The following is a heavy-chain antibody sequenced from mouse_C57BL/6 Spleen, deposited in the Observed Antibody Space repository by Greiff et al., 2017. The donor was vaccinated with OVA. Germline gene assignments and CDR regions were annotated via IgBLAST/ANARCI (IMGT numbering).Heavy chain of an antibody. J-gene: IGHJ3*01. CDR2: IDPETGGT. Sequence: VQLQQSGAELVRPGASVTLSCKASGYTFTDYEMHWVKQTPVHGLEWIGAIDPETGGTAYNQKFKGKAILTADKSSSTAYMELRSLTSEDSAVYYCTRDHDGYGGAWFAYWGQGTLVTVSA. V-gene: IGHV1-15*01. CDR1: GYTFTDYE. CDR3: TRDHDGYGGAWFAY. D-gene: IGHD2-2*01.